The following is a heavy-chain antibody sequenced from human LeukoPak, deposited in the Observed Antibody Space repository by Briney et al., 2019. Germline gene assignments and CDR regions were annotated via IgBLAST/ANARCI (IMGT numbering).Heavy chain of an antibody. CDR1: GGSPSSYY. Sequence: SETLSLTCTVSGGSPSSYYCSWIRQPPGKGLEWIGYIYYSGSTNYNPSLKSRVTISVDTSKNQFSLKLSSVTAADTAVYYCARGLSYDFWSGYYYFDYWGQGTLVTVSS. D-gene: IGHD3-3*01. CDR2: IYYSGST. J-gene: IGHJ4*02. V-gene: IGHV4-59*01. CDR3: ARGLSYDFWSGYYYFDY.